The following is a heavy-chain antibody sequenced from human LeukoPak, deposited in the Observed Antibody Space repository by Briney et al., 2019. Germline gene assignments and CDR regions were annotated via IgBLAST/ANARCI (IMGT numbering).Heavy chain of an antibody. Sequence: GGSLRLSCEASGFTFSSYEMNWVRQAPGKGLEWVSYISSSGSTIYYADSVKGRFTISRDNAKNSLYLQMNSLRAEDTAVYYCARADSSSWYLFDYWGQGTLVTVSS. CDR1: GFTFSSYE. J-gene: IGHJ4*02. CDR3: ARADSSSWYLFDY. CDR2: ISSSGSTI. V-gene: IGHV3-48*03. D-gene: IGHD6-13*01.